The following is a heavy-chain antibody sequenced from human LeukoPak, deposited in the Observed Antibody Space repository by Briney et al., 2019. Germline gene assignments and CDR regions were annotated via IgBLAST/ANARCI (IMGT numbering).Heavy chain of an antibody. V-gene: IGHV1-2*02. CDR2: INPNNGGT. Sequence: ASVKVSCKASGYTFTGYYMRWVRQAPGQGLEWMGWINPNNGGTNYAQKFQGRVTMTRDTSISTAYMELSRLRSDDTAVYYCATMGYSGSYGDTYWGQGTLVTVSS. J-gene: IGHJ4*02. CDR3: ATMGYSGSYGDTY. CDR1: GYTFTGYY. D-gene: IGHD1-26*01.